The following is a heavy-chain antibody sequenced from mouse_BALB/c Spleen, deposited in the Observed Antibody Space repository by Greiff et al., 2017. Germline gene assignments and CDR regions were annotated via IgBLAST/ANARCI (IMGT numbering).Heavy chain of an antibody. J-gene: IGHJ4*01. CDR2: IRNKANGYTT. CDR3: ARGYVYYAMDY. Sequence: EVKVVESGGGLVQPGGSLRLSCATSGFTFTDYYMSWVRQPPGKALEWLGFIRNKANGYTTEYSASVKGRFTISRDNSQSILYLQMNTLRAEDSATYYCARGYVYYAMDYWGQGTSVTVSS. CDR1: GFTFTDYY. V-gene: IGHV7-3*02. D-gene: IGHD2-10*02.